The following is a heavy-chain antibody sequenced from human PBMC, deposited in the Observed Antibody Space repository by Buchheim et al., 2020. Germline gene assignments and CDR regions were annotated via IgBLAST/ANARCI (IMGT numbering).Heavy chain of an antibody. V-gene: IGHV3-30*18. J-gene: IGHJ4*02. CDR1: GFTFSSYG. CDR3: AKMQYEGSGWYLFDY. Sequence: QVQLVESGGGVVQPGRSLRLSCAASGFTFSSYGMHWVRQAPGKGLEWVAVISYDGSNKYYADSVKGRFTISRDTSKNTLYLQMNSLRAEDTAVYYCAKMQYEGSGWYLFDYWGQGTL. D-gene: IGHD6-19*01. CDR2: ISYDGSNK.